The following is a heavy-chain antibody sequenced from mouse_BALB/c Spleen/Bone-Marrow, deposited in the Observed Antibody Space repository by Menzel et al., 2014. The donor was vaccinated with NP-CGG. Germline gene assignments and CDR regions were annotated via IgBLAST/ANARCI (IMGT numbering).Heavy chain of an antibody. CDR1: GYTFTSYW. J-gene: IGHJ2*01. D-gene: IGHD3-3*01. Sequence: VQLQQSGAELVRPGTPVKLSCKASGYTFTSYWMNWVKQRPGRGLEWIGRIDPSDSETHYNQKFKVKATLTVDKSSSTAYIQLSSLTSEDSAVYYCARWRAYFDYWGQGTTLTVSS. CDR3: ARWRAYFDY. V-gene: IGHV1-69*02. CDR2: IDPSDSET.